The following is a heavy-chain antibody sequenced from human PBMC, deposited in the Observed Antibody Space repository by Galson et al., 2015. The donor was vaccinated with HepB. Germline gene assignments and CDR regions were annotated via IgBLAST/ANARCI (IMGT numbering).Heavy chain of an antibody. D-gene: IGHD6-13*01. CDR1: GGTFSSYA. J-gene: IGHJ4*02. V-gene: IGHV1-69*13. CDR3: AREPGGIAAAGTGGGFDY. Sequence: SVKVSCKASGGTFSSYAISWVRQAPGQGLEWMGGIIPIFGTANYAQKFQGRVTITADESTSTAYMELSSLRSEDTAVYYCAREPGGIAAAGTGGGFDYWGQGTLVTVSS. CDR2: IIPIFGTA.